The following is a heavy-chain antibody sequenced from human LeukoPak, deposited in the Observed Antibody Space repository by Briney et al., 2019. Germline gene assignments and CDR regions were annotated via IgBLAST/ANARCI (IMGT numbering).Heavy chain of an antibody. D-gene: IGHD5-12*01. Sequence: SETLSLTCAVSGYSISSGYYWGWIRQPPGKGLEWIGSIYYSGSTYYNPSLKSRVTISVDTSKNQFSLKLSSVTAADTAVYYCARQNSGYEYYYYYYMDVWGKGTTVTVSS. V-gene: IGHV4-38-2*01. CDR3: ARQNSGYEYYYYYYMDV. J-gene: IGHJ6*03. CDR1: GYSISSGYY. CDR2: IYYSGST.